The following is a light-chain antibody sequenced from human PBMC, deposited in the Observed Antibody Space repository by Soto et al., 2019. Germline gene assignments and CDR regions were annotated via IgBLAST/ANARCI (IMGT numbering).Light chain of an antibody. CDR1: QTVGSY. V-gene: IGKV3-11*01. CDR3: QQRSNWPLT. CDR2: DAS. Sequence: EIVLTQSPATLSLSPGERATLSCRASQTVGSYLAWYQQKPGQPPGLLIYDASNRATGIPARFSGSGSGTDFTLTISSLEPEDFAVYYCQQRSNWPLTFGGGTKVEIK. J-gene: IGKJ4*01.